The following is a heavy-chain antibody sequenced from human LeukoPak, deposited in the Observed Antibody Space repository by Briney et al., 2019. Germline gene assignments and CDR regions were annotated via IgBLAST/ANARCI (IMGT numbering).Heavy chain of an antibody. CDR2: INDSGST. Sequence: SETLSLTCAVYGVSFSGYYWSWIRQPPGKGLEWIGEINDSGSTNYNPSLKSRVTISVDTSKNQFSLRLTSVTVADTAVYYCARGVNDDLLTDYCYFDYWGQGTLVTVSS. CDR1: GVSFSGYY. D-gene: IGHD3-9*01. J-gene: IGHJ4*02. V-gene: IGHV4-34*01. CDR3: ARGVNDDLLTDYCYFDY.